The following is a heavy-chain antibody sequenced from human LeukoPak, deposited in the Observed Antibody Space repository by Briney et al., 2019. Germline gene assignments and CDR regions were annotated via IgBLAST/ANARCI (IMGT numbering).Heavy chain of an antibody. Sequence: PGGSLRLSCAASGFTLSSLAMHWVRQAPGKGLEWLSAISGSGGITYYVDSVKGRFTISRDNSKNTLYLQMNSLRAEDTAVYYCAKAGKTAMVRVGNCFDPWGQGPLVRVSS. J-gene: IGHJ5*02. V-gene: IGHV3-23*01. CDR1: GFTLSSLA. CDR2: ISGSGGIT. CDR3: AKAGKTAMVRVGNCFDP. D-gene: IGHD5-18*01.